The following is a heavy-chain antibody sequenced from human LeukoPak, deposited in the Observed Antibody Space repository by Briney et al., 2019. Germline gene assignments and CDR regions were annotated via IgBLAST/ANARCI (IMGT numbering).Heavy chain of an antibody. V-gene: IGHV1-69*05. CDR2: IIPIFGTA. CDR1: GGTFSSYA. J-gene: IGHJ6*03. Sequence: EASVKVSCKASGGTFSSYAISWVRQAPGQGLEWMGGIIPIFGTANYAQKFQGRVTITTDESTSTAYMELSSLSSEDTAVYYCASQMYYYGSGSYSDYYYYMDVWGKGTTVTVSS. D-gene: IGHD3-10*01. CDR3: ASQMYYYGSGSYSDYYYYMDV.